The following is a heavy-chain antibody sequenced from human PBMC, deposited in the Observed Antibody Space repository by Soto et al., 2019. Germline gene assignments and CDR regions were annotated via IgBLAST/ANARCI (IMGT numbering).Heavy chain of an antibody. J-gene: IGHJ4*02. D-gene: IGHD6-6*01. V-gene: IGHV3-30*18. CDR1: GFTFSSYG. Sequence: ESGGGVVQPGRSLRLSCAASGFTFSSYGMHWVRQAPGKGLEWVAVISYDGSNKYYADSVKGRFTISRDNSKNTLYLQMNSLRAEDTAVYYCAKDAIAALAFYWGQGTLVTVSS. CDR3: AKDAIAALAFY. CDR2: ISYDGSNK.